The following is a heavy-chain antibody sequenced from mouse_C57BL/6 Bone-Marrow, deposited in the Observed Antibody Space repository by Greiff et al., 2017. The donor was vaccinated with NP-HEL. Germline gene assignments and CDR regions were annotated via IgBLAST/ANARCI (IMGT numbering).Heavy chain of an antibody. CDR2: INPILFYS. Sequence: QVQLQQSGAELAKPGASVKLSCKASLSTPPIHLIHCLKHSPLQVLEWIGYINPILFYSKTNQKFKDKATLTADKSSSTAYMQLSSLTYEDSAVYYCARYWYFDVWGTGTTVTVSS. CDR3: ARYWYFDV. CDR1: LSTPPIHL. V-gene: IGHV1-7*01. J-gene: IGHJ1*03.